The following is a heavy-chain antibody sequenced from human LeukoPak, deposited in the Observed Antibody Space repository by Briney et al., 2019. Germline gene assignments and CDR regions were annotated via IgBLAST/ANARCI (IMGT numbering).Heavy chain of an antibody. D-gene: IGHD3-9*01. CDR1: GYTFTSYY. Sequence: RASVKVSCKASGYTFTSYYMHWVRQAPGQGLEWMGIINPSGGSTSYAQKFQGRVTMTRDTSTSTVYMELSSLRSEDTAVYYCARDLVGSHTSYSSGAWDYWGQGTLVTVSS. J-gene: IGHJ4*02. CDR2: INPSGGST. V-gene: IGHV1-46*01. CDR3: ARDLVGSHTSYSSGAWDY.